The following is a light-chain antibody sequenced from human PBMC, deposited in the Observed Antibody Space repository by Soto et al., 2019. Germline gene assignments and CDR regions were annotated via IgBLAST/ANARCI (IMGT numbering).Light chain of an antibody. CDR1: SSDIGSYNF. V-gene: IGLV2-14*01. CDR2: EVN. Sequence: QSALTQPASVSGSPGQSITISCTGTSSDIGSYNFVSWYQQHPDKAPKLMIFEVNNRPSGVSNRFSGSKSGNTASLTISGLQAEDEADYYCSSYTSSSTYNYVFGTGTKLTVL. J-gene: IGLJ1*01. CDR3: SSYTSSSTYNYV.